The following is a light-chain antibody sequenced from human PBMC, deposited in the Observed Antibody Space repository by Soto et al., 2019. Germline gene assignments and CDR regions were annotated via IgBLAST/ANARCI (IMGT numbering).Light chain of an antibody. CDR2: DAS. CDR3: HQYNRESPHT. CDR1: QSISSW. V-gene: IGKV1-5*01. Sequence: DIQMTQSPSTLSASVGDRVTITCRASQSISSWLAWYQQKPGKAPKLLIYDASSLEAGVPPRFSGSGSGTEFTLTISSLQPADYATYYCHQYNRESPHTFGQGTKLDIK. J-gene: IGKJ2*01.